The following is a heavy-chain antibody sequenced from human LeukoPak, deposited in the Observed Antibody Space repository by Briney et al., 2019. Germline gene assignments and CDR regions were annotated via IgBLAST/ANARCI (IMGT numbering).Heavy chain of an antibody. CDR3: AKGGRSAFDI. Sequence: GRSLRLSCAASGFTFSSYGMHWVRQAPGKGLERVAVISYDGSNKYYADSVKGRFTISRDNSKNTLYLQMNSLRAEDTAVYYCAKGGRSAFDIWGQGTMVTVSS. V-gene: IGHV3-30*18. D-gene: IGHD1-14*01. CDR1: GFTFSSYG. CDR2: ISYDGSNK. J-gene: IGHJ3*02.